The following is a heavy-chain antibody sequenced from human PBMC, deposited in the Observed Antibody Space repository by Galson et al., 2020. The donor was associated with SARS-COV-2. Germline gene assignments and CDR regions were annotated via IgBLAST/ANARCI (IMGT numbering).Heavy chain of an antibody. J-gene: IGHJ4*02. Sequence: GESLKISCAASGFTFSNYVMHWVRQAPGKGPEWVAVISSDGSNSFYADSLKGRFTISRDNSKSTLYLQMNSLRAEDTAVYYCARGGECELPYYFDYWGQGTLVTVSS. CDR2: ISSDGSNS. D-gene: IGHD1-26*01. CDR1: GFTFSNYV. V-gene: IGHV3-30*04. CDR3: ARGGECELPYYFDY.